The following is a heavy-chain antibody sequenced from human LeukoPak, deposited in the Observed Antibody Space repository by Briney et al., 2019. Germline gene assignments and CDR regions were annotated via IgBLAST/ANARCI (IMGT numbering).Heavy chain of an antibody. CDR2: MNPNSGNT. J-gene: IGHJ6*02. V-gene: IGHV1-8*02. CDR3: ARELGYCSSTSCSSPPTYYYYGMDV. Sequence: ASVKVSCKASGGTFSSYAISWVRQATGQGLEWMGWMNPNSGNTGYAQKFQGRVTMTRNTSISTAYMELSSLRSEDTAVYYCARELGYCSSTSCSSPPTYYYYGMDVWGQGTTVTVSS. CDR1: GGTFSSYA. D-gene: IGHD2-2*01.